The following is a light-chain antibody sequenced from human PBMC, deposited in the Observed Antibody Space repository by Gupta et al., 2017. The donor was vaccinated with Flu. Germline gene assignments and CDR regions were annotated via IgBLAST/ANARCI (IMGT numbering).Light chain of an antibody. J-gene: IGLJ3*02. CDR1: SNDVGDYNY. CDR2: EVI. V-gene: IGLV2-14*01. CDR3: SSYTTSSTLV. Sequence: SALTQPASVSGSPGQSNTLSCPGTSNDVGDYNYVPWYQQHPGKAPHLMIYEVIKRPSGVSNRFSGSKSGNTASLTISGLQAEDEADYYCSSYTTSSTLVFGGGTKLTVL.